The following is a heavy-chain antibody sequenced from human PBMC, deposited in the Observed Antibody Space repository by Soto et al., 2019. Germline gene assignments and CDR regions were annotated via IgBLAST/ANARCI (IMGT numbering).Heavy chain of an antibody. CDR1: GGSISSSNW. CDR2: IYHSGST. V-gene: IGHV4-4*02. D-gene: IGHD5-18*01. Sequence: PSETLSLTCAVSGGSISSSNWWSWVRQPPGRGLEWIGEIYHSGSTNYNPSLKSRVTISVDKSKNQFSLRLSSVTAADTAVYYCARDPQVRGYRYCYSDDAFVIGGQGGMVTVSS. CDR3: ARDPQVRGYRYCYSDDAFVI. J-gene: IGHJ3*02.